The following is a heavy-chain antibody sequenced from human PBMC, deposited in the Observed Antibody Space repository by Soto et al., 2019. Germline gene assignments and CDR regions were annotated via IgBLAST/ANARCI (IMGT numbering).Heavy chain of an antibody. J-gene: IGHJ3*02. V-gene: IGHV5-10-1*01. Sequence: PGESLKISCKGSGYTFTSSWISWVRQMPGKGLEWMGRIDPSDSYVSYSPSFEGHVTISTDNSISTAYLQWSSLKASDTAMYYCACPLPCGADCFDAFDIWGQGTMVTVSS. CDR3: ACPLPCGADCFDAFDI. CDR2: IDPSDSYV. D-gene: IGHD2-21*02. CDR1: GYTFTSSW.